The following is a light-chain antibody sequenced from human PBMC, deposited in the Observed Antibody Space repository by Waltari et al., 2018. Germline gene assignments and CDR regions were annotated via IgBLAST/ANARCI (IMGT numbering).Light chain of an antibody. J-gene: IGLJ3*02. CDR3: LLWYSGARWV. Sequence: QAVVTQEPSLTVSPGGTVTLTCGSSTGAVTSGHYPYWFQQKPGQVTRTLIYDTSNKHSWTPARFSGSLLGGKAALTLSGAQPEDEAEYYCLLWYSGARWVFGGGTKLSVL. V-gene: IGLV7-46*01. CDR1: TGAVTSGHY. CDR2: DTS.